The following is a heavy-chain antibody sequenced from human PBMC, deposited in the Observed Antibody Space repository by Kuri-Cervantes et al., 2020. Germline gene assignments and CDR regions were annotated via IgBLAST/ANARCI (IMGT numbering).Heavy chain of an antibody. CDR1: GFTFSDYY. V-gene: IGHV3-11*04. CDR3: ARDADVYYYYGMDV. Sequence: LSLTCAASGFTFSDYYMSWIRQAPGKGLEWVSYISSSGSTIYYADSVKGRFTISRDNAKNSLYLQMNSLRAEDTAVYYCARDADVYYYYGMDVWGQGTTVTVSS. J-gene: IGHJ6*02. CDR2: ISSSGSTI.